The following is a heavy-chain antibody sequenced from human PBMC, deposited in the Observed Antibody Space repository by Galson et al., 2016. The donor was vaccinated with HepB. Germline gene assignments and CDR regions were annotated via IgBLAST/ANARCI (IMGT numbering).Heavy chain of an antibody. CDR3: ARIVRWLQVPYYFDY. D-gene: IGHD5-24*01. Sequence: TVSGGSISSGGYYWSWIRQHPGKGLEWIGYIYYSGSTYYNPSLKSRVTISVDTSKNQFSLKLSSVTAADTAVYCCARIVRWLQVPYYFDYWGQGTLVTVSS. V-gene: IGHV4-31*03. J-gene: IGHJ4*02. CDR1: GGSISSGGYY. CDR2: IYYSGST.